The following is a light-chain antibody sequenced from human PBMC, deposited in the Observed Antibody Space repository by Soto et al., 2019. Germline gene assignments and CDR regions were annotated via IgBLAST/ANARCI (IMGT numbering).Light chain of an antibody. V-gene: IGKV3-20*01. CDR1: QSISSGY. Sequence: EIVLTQSPGTLSLSPGERATLSCWASQSISSGYVAWYQQKPGQAPSLLIYAASSRATGIADRFRGSGSGRDFTLTISRLEPEDFAVYYCHQYGSSAWTFGQGTKVDIK. CDR2: AAS. CDR3: HQYGSSAWT. J-gene: IGKJ1*01.